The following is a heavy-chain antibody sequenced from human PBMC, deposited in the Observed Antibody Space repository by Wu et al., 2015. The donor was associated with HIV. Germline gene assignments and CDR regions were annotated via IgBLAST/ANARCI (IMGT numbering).Heavy chain of an antibody. CDR2: IIPIFGTA. D-gene: IGHD3-22*01. J-gene: IGHJ4*02. CDR3: ALPQGGTMILPYYFDY. CDR1: GGTFSSYA. Sequence: QVQLVQSGAEVKKPGSSVKVSCKASGGTFSSYAISWVRQAPGQGLEWMGGIIPIFGTANYAQKFQGRVTITTDESTSTAYMELSSLRSEDTAVYYCALPQGGTMILPYYFDYWGQGTLVTVSS. V-gene: IGHV1-69*05.